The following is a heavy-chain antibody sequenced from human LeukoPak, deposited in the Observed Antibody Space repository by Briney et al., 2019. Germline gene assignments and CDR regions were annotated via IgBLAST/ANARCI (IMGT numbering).Heavy chain of an antibody. Sequence: ASVKVSCKASGYTFTNYYMHWVRQAPGQGLEWMGIINPSGGSTTYAQKFHGRVTMTRDTSTSTVYMTLSSLTSEDTAVYYCARAGYWAATGYATDWGQGSLVTVSS. D-gene: IGHD6-13*01. CDR3: ARAGYWAATGYATD. CDR2: INPSGGST. CDR1: GYTFTNYY. V-gene: IGHV1-46*03. J-gene: IGHJ4*02.